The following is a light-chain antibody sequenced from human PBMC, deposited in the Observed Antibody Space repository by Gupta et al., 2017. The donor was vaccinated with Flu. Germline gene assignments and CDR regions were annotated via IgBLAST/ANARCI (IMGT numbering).Light chain of an antibody. CDR2: DVN. CDR3: SSYANSDTRV. J-gene: IGLJ2*01. Sequence: TSSDVGGYNYVSWYQQHPSKAPKIIIYDVNNRPSGVSNRFSGSKSGNTASLTISGLQAEDEADYYCSSYANSDTRVFGGGTKVTVL. CDR1: SSDVGGYNY. V-gene: IGLV2-14*04.